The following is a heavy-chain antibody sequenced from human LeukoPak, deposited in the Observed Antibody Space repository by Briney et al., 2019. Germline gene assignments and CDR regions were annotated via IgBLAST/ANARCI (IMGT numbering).Heavy chain of an antibody. V-gene: IGHV1-69*13. CDR2: IIPIFGTA. CDR3: ARYSYGHQYYFDY. CDR1: GGTFSSYA. J-gene: IGHJ4*02. Sequence: SVKVSCKASGGTFSSYAISWVRQAPGRGLEWMGGIIPIFGTANYAQKFQGRVTITADESTSTAYMELSSLRSEDTAVYYCARYSYGHQYYFDYWGQGTLVTVSS. D-gene: IGHD5-18*01.